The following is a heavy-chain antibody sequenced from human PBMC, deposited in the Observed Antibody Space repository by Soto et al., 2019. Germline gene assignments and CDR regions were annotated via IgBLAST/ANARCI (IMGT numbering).Heavy chain of an antibody. Sequence: GGSLRLSCEASGFTFSNYAMSWVRQAPGKGLEWVSGIRGSGDSTYYADSVKGRFTISRDNSKNTLYLQMNSLRAEDTAVYYCAATPITMVRGVIIHLSFWGQGTMVTVSS. J-gene: IGHJ3*01. CDR2: IRGSGDST. CDR3: AATPITMVRGVIIHLSF. D-gene: IGHD3-10*01. CDR1: GFTFSNYA. V-gene: IGHV3-23*01.